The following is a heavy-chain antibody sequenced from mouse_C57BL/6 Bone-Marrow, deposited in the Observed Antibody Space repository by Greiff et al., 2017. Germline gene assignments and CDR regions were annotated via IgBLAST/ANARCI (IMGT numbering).Heavy chain of an antibody. D-gene: IGHD1-1*01. CDR3: TYYYGSSYYFDY. V-gene: IGHV1-5*01. Sequence: EVQGVESGTVLARPGASVKMSCKTSGYTFTSYWMHWVKQRTGQGLEWIGAIYPGNSDTSYNQKFKGKAKLTAVTSASTAYMELSSLTNEDSAVYYCTYYYGSSYYFDYWGQGTTLTVSS. CDR2: IYPGNSDT. J-gene: IGHJ2*01. CDR1: GYTFTSYW.